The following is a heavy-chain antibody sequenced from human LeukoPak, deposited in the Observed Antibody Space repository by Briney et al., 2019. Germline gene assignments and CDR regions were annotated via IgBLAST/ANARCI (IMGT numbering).Heavy chain of an antibody. CDR2: ISWNSGSI. CDR3: AKDKAAAGGYYYYGMDV. J-gene: IGHJ6*02. CDR1: GFTFSNYC. V-gene: IGHV3-9*01. Sequence: QAGGSLRLSCAASGFTFSNYCMHRVRQAPGKGLEWVSGISWNSGSIGYADSVKGRFTISRDNAKNSLYLQMNSLRAEDTALYYCAKDKAAAGGYYYYGMDVWGQGTTVTVSS. D-gene: IGHD6-13*01.